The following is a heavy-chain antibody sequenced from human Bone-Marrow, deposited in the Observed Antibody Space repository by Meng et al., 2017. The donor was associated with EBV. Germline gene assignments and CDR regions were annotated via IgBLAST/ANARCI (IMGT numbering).Heavy chain of an antibody. Sequence: QGQGLEFGVEGKSLGSSVKVASTASGGAFRYSAISWVRQAPGQGREWMGGLIPDFGTTDYAPNYQDRVTITADESTSTAYMELNSLTTEDTAIYYCARESGRGYTPDFWGQGTLVTVSS. J-gene: IGHJ4*02. CDR1: GGAFRYSA. CDR2: LIPDFGTT. CDR3: ARESGRGYTPDF. V-gene: IGHV1-69*01. D-gene: IGHD3-10*01.